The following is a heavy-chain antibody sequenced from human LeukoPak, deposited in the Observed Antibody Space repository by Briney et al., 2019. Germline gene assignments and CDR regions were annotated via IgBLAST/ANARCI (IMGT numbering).Heavy chain of an antibody. J-gene: IGHJ6*02. D-gene: IGHD2-15*01. CDR3: ARDIVVVVAATTTYYYGMDV. Sequence: ASVTVSCKASGYTFTSYAMHWVRQAPGQRLEWMGWINAGNGNTKYSQKFQGRVTITRDTSASTAYMELSSLRSEDTAVYYCARDIVVVVAATTTYYYGMDVWGQGTTVTVSS. CDR2: INAGNGNT. CDR1: GYTFTSYA. V-gene: IGHV1-3*01.